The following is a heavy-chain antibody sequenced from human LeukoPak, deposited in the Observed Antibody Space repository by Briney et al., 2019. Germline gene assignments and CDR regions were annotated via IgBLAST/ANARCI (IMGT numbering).Heavy chain of an antibody. Sequence: SETLSLTCIVSGGSITGYFWSWIRQPPGKGLEWIGYIYYSGSTNYNPSLKSRVTISVDTSKNQFSLKLSSVTAADTAVYYCARDSGYMDVWGKGTTVTVSS. CDR1: GGSITGYF. J-gene: IGHJ6*03. V-gene: IGHV4-59*01. CDR2: IYYSGST. CDR3: ARDSGYMDV.